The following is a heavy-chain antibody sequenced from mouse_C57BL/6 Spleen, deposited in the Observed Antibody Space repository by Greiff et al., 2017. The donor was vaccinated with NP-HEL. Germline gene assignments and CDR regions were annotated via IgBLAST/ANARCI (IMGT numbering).Heavy chain of an antibody. CDR2: ISDGGSYT. CDR1: GFTFSSYA. Sequence: EVKLQESGGGLVKPGGSLKLSCAASGFTFSSYAMSWVRQTPEKRLEWVATISDGGSYTYYPDNVKGRFTISRDNAKNNLYLQMSHLKSEDTAMYYCAREGITSDLFDYWGQGTTLTVSS. V-gene: IGHV5-4*01. CDR3: AREGITSDLFDY. D-gene: IGHD1-1*01. J-gene: IGHJ2*01.